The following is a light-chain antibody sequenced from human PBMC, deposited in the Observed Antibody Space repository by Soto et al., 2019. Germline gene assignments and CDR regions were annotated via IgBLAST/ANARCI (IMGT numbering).Light chain of an antibody. CDR2: KAS. CDR3: QQYSYFAT. CDR1: QSISSW. J-gene: IGKJ1*01. Sequence: DIQMTQSPSTLSASVGDRVTITCRASQSISSWLTWYQQKAGQAPKLLIYKASIVESGVPSRFNGSGSETEFTLTISSLQPDDSETYYCQQYSYFATFGQGTRVEVK. V-gene: IGKV1-5*03.